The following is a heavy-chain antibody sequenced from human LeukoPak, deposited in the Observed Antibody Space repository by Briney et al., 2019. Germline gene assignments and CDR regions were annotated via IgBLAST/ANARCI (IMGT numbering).Heavy chain of an antibody. D-gene: IGHD3-16*01. J-gene: IGHJ4*02. Sequence: SETLSLTCTVSGGSISSYYWSWIRQPAGKGLEWIGRIYISGGTNYNPSLKSRVTMSIDTSNNQFSLKLSSVTAADTAVYYCARMMITFGGVTRKLYYFDYWGQGTLVTVSS. CDR3: ARMMITFGGVTRKLYYFDY. CDR2: IYISGGT. CDR1: GGSISSYY. V-gene: IGHV4-4*07.